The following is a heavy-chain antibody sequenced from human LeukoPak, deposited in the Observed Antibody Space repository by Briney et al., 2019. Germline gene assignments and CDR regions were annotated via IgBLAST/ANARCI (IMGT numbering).Heavy chain of an antibody. J-gene: IGHJ5*02. Sequence: ASQTLSLTCTVTGGSISSGSYYWTWIRQPAGKGLEWIGRFYTSGSTNYNPSLKSRVTISVDTSENQFSLKLSSVTAADTAVYYCARDSVDTAMVNGFDPWGQGTLVTVSS. D-gene: IGHD5-18*01. CDR2: FYTSGST. V-gene: IGHV4-61*02. CDR1: GGSISSGSYY. CDR3: ARDSVDTAMVNGFDP.